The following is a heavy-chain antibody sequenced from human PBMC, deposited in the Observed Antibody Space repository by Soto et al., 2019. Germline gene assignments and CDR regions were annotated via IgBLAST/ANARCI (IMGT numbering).Heavy chain of an antibody. J-gene: IGHJ6*02. CDR1: GGSFSGYY. V-gene: IGHV4-34*01. CDR2: INHSGST. Sequence: QVQLQQWGAGLLKPSETLSLTCAVYGGSFSGYYWSWIRQPPGKGLEWIGEINHSGSTNYNPSLKSRVTISVDTSKNQFSLKLSSVTAADTAVYYCARDYCSSTSCYGAGGMDVWGQGTTVTVSS. D-gene: IGHD2-2*01. CDR3: ARDYCSSTSCYGAGGMDV.